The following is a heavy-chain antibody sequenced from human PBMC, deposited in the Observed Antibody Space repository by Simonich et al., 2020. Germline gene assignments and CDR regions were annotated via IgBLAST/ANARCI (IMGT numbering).Heavy chain of an antibody. D-gene: IGHD6-13*01. J-gene: IGHJ4*02. CDR2: ISASKGNT. Sequence: QVQLVQSGAEVKKPGASVKVSCKASGYTFTSCGIDWVRQAPGQGLEWRGGISASKGNTKYSQKLQGRVTMTTDTSTSTAYMELRSLRSDDTAVYYCARDQGGRAAAATDYWGQGTLVTVSS. CDR3: ARDQGGRAAAATDY. CDR1: GYTFTSCG. V-gene: IGHV1-18*01.